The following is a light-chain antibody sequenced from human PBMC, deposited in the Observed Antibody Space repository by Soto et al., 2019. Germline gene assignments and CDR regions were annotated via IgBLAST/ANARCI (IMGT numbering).Light chain of an antibody. CDR3: QPRNNWVT. Sequence: EIVLTQSPATLSLSPGETATLSSRASQSIRNYLAWYQQKPGQAPRLLISDASNRATGIPARFSGSGSGTDFILTISSLEPEDSAVYFCQPRNNWVTFGGGSKVEIK. V-gene: IGKV3-11*01. J-gene: IGKJ4*01. CDR1: QSIRNY. CDR2: DAS.